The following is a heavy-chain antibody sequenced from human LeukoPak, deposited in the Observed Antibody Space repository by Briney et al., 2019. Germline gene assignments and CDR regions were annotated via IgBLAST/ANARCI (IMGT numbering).Heavy chain of an antibody. CDR2: IKQDGSEK. Sequence: PGGSLRLSCAASGFTFSSYWMSWVRQAPGKGLEWVANIKQDGSEKYYVDSVKGRFTISRDNAKNSLYLQMNSLRAEDTAVYYCARDLFEGHSPYYYGMDVWGQGTTVTVSS. CDR1: GFTFSSYW. CDR3: ARDLFEGHSPYYYGMDV. D-gene: IGHD4-11*01. V-gene: IGHV3-7*01. J-gene: IGHJ6*02.